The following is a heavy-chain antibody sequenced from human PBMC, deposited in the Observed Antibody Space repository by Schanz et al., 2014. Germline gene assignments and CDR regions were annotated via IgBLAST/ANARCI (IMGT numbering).Heavy chain of an antibody. V-gene: IGHV3-48*01. CDR2: ITYNGGTI. J-gene: IGHJ3*02. D-gene: IGHD3-10*01. CDR1: GFTFSSNS. Sequence: EVQLVESGGGLVQPGGSLRLSCAASGFTFSSNSMNWVRQAPGKGLEWISYITYNGGTIYYADSVKGRFTISRDNAKNSLYLEMNSLRAEDTAVYYCAKGRFGELSAFDIWGQGTMVTVSS. CDR3: AKGRFGELSAFDI.